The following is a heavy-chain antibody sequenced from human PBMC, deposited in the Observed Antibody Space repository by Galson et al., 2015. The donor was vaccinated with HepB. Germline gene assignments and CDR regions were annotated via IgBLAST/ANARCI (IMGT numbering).Heavy chain of an antibody. J-gene: IGHJ4*02. D-gene: IGHD6-13*01. CDR2: IYWDDDK. CDR1: GFSLSTSGVG. Sequence: ALVKPTQTLTLTCTFSGFSLSTSGVGVGWIRQPPGKALEWLALIYWDDDKRYSPSLKSRLTITKDTSKNQVVLTMTNMDPVDTATYYCAHRGAAKGAAEPSYFDYWGQGTLVTVSS. V-gene: IGHV2-5*02. CDR3: AHRGAAKGAAEPSYFDY.